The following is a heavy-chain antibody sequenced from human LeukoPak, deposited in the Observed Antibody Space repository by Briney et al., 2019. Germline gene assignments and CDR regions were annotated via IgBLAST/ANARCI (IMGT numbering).Heavy chain of an antibody. CDR3: ARVRPVLRYFDWLSPYYFDY. CDR1: GFTFSSYD. V-gene: IGHV3-48*03. J-gene: IGHJ4*02. D-gene: IGHD3-9*01. Sequence: PGGSLRLSCAASGFTFSSYDMNWVRQAPGKGLEWVSYISSSGSTIYYADSVKGRFTISRDNAKNSLYLQMNSLRAEDTAVYYCARVRPVLRYFDWLSPYYFDYWGQGTLVTVSS. CDR2: ISSSGSTI.